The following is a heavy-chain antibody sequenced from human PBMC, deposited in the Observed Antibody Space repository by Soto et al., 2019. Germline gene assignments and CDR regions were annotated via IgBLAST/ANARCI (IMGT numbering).Heavy chain of an antibody. J-gene: IGHJ6*02. CDR2: MNPNSGNT. V-gene: IGHV1-8*01. CDR1: GYTFTSYD. Sequence: ASVKVSCKASGYTFTSYDINWVRQATGQGLERVGWMNPNSGNTGYAQKFQGRVTMTRNTSISTAYMELSSLRSEDTAVYYCARGRRITIFGVVIIPYYYGMDVWGQGTTVTVSS. CDR3: ARGRRITIFGVVIIPYYYGMDV. D-gene: IGHD3-3*01.